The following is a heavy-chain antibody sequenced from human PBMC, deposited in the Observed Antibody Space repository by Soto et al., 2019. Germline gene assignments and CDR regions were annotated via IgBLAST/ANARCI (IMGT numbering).Heavy chain of an antibody. J-gene: IGHJ4*02. CDR2: IYSGGST. CDR3: ARENSSPYGDYYFDY. Sequence: GGSLRLSCAASGFTVSSNYMSWVRQAPGKGLEWVSVIYSGGSTYYADSVKGRFAISRHNSKNTLYLQMNSLRAEDTAVYYCARENSSPYGDYYFDYWGQGTLVTVSS. D-gene: IGHD4-17*01. CDR1: GFTVSSNY. V-gene: IGHV3-53*04.